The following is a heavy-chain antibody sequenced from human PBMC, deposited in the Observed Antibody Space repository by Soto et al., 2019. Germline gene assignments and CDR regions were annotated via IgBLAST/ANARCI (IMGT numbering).Heavy chain of an antibody. Sequence: SETLSLTCTVSGGSISSYYWSWIRQPPGKGLEWIGYIYYSGSTNYNPSLKSRVTISVDTSKNQFSLKLSSVTAADTAVYYCARGFYDILTGYYSPVYYYGMDVWGQGTTVTVSS. D-gene: IGHD3-9*01. CDR1: GGSISSYY. CDR2: IYYSGST. CDR3: ARGFYDILTGYYSPVYYYGMDV. V-gene: IGHV4-59*01. J-gene: IGHJ6*02.